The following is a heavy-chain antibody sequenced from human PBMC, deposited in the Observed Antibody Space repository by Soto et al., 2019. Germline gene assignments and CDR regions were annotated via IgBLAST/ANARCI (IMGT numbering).Heavy chain of an antibody. Sequence: EVQLEESGGDLVQPGGSLRLSCAASGFTFSSHWMHWVRQAPGKGLVWVSRINSDGSSTTYADSVKGRFTISRDNXRNTLYLQMNSLRAEDTAVYYCAREVDDSSGYYEDYGGQGTLVTVSS. CDR1: GFTFSSHW. D-gene: IGHD3-22*01. CDR2: INSDGSST. J-gene: IGHJ4*02. V-gene: IGHV3-74*01. CDR3: AREVDDSSGYYEDY.